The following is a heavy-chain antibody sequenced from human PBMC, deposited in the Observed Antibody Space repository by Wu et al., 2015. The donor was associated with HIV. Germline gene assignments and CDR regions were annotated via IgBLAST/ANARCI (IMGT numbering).Heavy chain of an antibody. CDR1: GYTFTSYG. Sequence: QVRLEQSGGEVKKPGASVKVSCKASGYTFTSYGISWVRQAPGQGLEWMGWISAYNGNTNYAQKLQGRVTMTTDTSTSTAYMELRSLRSDDTAVYYCARERDYYGSGSPGWYFDYWGQGTLVTVSS. CDR2: ISAYNGNT. V-gene: IGHV1-18*01. D-gene: IGHD3-10*01. CDR3: ARERDYYGSGSPGWYFDY. J-gene: IGHJ4*02.